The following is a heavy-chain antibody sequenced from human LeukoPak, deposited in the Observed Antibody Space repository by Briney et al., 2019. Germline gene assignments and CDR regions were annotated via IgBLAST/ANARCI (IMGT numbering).Heavy chain of an antibody. CDR2: IYTSGST. V-gene: IGHV4-61*02. CDR3: ARIPEYCSGGSCYYPFDY. Sequence: SETLSLTCTVSGGSISSGSYYWSWIRQPAGKGLEWIRRIYTSGSTNYNPSLKSRVTISVDTSKNQFSLKLSSVTAADTAVYYCARIPEYCSGGSCYYPFDYWGQGTLVTVSS. J-gene: IGHJ4*02. D-gene: IGHD2-15*01. CDR1: GGSISSGSYY.